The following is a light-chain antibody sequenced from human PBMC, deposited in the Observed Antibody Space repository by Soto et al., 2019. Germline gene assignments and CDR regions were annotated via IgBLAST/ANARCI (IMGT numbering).Light chain of an antibody. CDR1: TGAVTSGHS. CDR2: DTS. V-gene: IGLV7-46*01. J-gene: IGLJ3*02. CDR3: LLYNGGSVV. Sequence: QAVVTQEPSLTVSPGGTVTLTCGSSTGAVTSGHSPYWFQQQPGQAPRTLIYDTSNKHSWTPARFSGSLLGGKAALTLSGAHAEEEAEYFCLLYNGGSVVFGGGTKLTVL.